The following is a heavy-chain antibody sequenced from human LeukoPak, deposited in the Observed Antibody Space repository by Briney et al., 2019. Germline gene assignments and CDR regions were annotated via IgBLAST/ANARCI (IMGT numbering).Heavy chain of an antibody. CDR3: ARASSYSDPFDP. J-gene: IGHJ5*02. D-gene: IGHD3-22*01. CDR2: IHSGGTA. V-gene: IGHV3-66*01. Sequence: GGSLRLSCAGSAFTVRNNYMSWVRQAPGKGLEWVSIIHSGGTAYYADSVKGRFTISRDNSKNTVYLQMNSLRAEDTAVYYCARASSYSDPFDPWGQGILVTVSS. CDR1: AFTVRNNY.